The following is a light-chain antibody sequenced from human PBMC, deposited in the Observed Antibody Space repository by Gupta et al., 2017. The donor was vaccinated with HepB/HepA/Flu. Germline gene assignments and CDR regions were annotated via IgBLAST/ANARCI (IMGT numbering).Light chain of an antibody. V-gene: IGLV1-51*02. CDR2: ENN. CDR3: GTWDSSLSAWV. J-gene: IGLJ3*02. Sequence: QSVLTQPPSVSAAPGQKVTISCSGSSSNIGNNYVSWYQHLPGTAPKLLIYENNKRPSGIPDRFSGSKSGTSATLAITGLQTGEEADYYCGTWDSSLSAWVFGGGTKLTVL. CDR1: SSNIGNNY.